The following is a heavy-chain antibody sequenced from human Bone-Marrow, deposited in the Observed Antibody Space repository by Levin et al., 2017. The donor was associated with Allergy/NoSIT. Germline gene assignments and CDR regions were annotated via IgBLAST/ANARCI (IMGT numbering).Heavy chain of an antibody. CDR3: VREGDGYKYFDY. CDR2: MNPNGRST. D-gene: IGHD5-24*01. Sequence: GGSLRLSCRASGYTLTNNYMHWVRQAPGQGLEWMGLMNPNGRSTDYARKFQDRFTMTRDTSTSTVYMELSSLRSDDTAMYYCVREGDGYKYFDYWGQGALITVSS. V-gene: IGHV1-46*01. CDR1: GYTLTNNY. J-gene: IGHJ4*02.